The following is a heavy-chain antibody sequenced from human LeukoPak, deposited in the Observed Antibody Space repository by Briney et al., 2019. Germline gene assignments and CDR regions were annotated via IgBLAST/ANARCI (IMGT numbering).Heavy chain of an antibody. CDR1: GGTFSSYA. CDR2: IIPIFGTA. CDR3: ASSGLNVVVVAAIDTFDY. J-gene: IGHJ4*02. V-gene: IGHV1-69*05. D-gene: IGHD2-15*01. Sequence: ASVKVSCKASGGTFSSYAISWVRQAPGQGLEWMGRIIPIFGTANYAQKFQGRVTITTDESTSTVYMELSSLRSEDTAVYYCASSGLNVVVVAAIDTFDYWGQGTLVTVSS.